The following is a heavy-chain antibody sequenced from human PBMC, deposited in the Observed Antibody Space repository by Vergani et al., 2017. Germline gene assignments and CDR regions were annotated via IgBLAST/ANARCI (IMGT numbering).Heavy chain of an antibody. CDR3: ARHSTVEWLVKLGWIDP. CDR2: IYYSWST. Sequence: QLQLQESGPGLVKPSATLSLTFSVSGASIRSSNYYWGWIRQPPGKGLEWIASIYYSWSTYYKPSPKSRVTISVDTSKNQFSLKLISVTAADTAVYFCARHSTVEWLVKLGWIDPWGQGILVTVSS. J-gene: IGHJ5*02. CDR1: GASIRSSNYY. D-gene: IGHD6-19*01. V-gene: IGHV4-39*01.